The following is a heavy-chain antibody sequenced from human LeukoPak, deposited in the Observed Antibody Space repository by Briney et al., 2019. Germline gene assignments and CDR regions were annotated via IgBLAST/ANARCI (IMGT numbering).Heavy chain of an antibody. Sequence: GGSLRLSCAASGFTFSSYSMNWVRQAPGKGLEWVSSISSSSSYIYYADSVKGRFTISRDNAENSLFLQMNSLRVEDTAVYYCACMAESNAFDIWGQGTLVTVSS. CDR3: ACMAESNAFDI. D-gene: IGHD2-8*01. V-gene: IGHV3-21*01. CDR2: ISSSSSYI. J-gene: IGHJ3*02. CDR1: GFTFSSYS.